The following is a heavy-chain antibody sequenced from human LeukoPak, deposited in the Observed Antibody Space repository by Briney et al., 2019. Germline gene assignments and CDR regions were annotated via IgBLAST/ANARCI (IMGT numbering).Heavy chain of an antibody. CDR2: INPSGGST. Sequence: ASVKVSCKASGYTFTSYYMHWVRQAPGQGPEWMGIINPSGGSTSYAQKFQGRVTMTRDMSTSTVYMELSSLRSEDTAVYYCARVDDYGDYGVEPSGYWGQGTLVTVSS. J-gene: IGHJ4*02. CDR1: GYTFTSYY. D-gene: IGHD4-17*01. CDR3: ARVDDYGDYGVEPSGY. V-gene: IGHV1-46*01.